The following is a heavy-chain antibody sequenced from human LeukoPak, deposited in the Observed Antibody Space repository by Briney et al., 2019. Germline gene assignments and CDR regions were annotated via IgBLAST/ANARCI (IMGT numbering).Heavy chain of an antibody. CDR3: ASSNYCSGGMCFYYYYMDI. CDR1: GYSISSDYY. J-gene: IGHJ6*03. D-gene: IGHD2-15*01. Sequence: SETLSLTCTVSGYSISSDYYWAWIRQPPGKGLEWVGSMKHRGSTYYNPSLKSRVTISTDTSKNELSLKLSSVTAADTAVYYCASSNYCSGGMCFYYYYMDIWGKGTTVTVSS. CDR2: MKHRGST. V-gene: IGHV4-38-2*02.